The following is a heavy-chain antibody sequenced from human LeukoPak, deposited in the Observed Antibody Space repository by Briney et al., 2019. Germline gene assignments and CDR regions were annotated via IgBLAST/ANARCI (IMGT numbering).Heavy chain of an antibody. CDR2: IYYSGST. J-gene: IGHJ6*03. Sequence: SETLSLTCTVSGGSISSSSYYWGWIRQPPGKGLEWIGSIYYSGSTYYNPSLKSRVTISVDTSKNQFSLKLRSVTAADTAVCYCTRGSIAYYYMDVWGKGTTVTISS. CDR1: GGSISSSSYY. V-gene: IGHV4-39*07. CDR3: TRGSIAYYYMDV. D-gene: IGHD3-22*01.